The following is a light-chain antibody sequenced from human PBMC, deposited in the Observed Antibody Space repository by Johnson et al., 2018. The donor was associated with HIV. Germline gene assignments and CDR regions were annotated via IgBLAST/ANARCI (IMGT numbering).Light chain of an antibody. V-gene: IGLV1-51*02. CDR1: SSNIGNNY. J-gene: IGLJ1*01. Sequence: QPVLTQPPSVSATPGQKVSISCSGSSSNIGNNYVSWYRQLPGTAPKVLIYENNKRPSGIPDRFSGSKSDTSATLAIPGLQTGDEAEYYCGTWETGLSAYVVGTGTKVTVL. CDR3: GTWETGLSAYV. CDR2: ENN.